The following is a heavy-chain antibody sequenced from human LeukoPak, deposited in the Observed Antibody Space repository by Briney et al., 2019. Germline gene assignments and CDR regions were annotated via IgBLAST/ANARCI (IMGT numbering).Heavy chain of an antibody. Sequence: GGSLRLSCAASGFTFSSYAMHWVRQAPGKGLEWVAVISYDGSNKYYADSVKGRFTISRGNSKNTLYLQMNSLRAEDTAVYYCAREGCSSTSCLDYWGQGTLVTVSS. V-gene: IGHV3-30*04. J-gene: IGHJ4*02. CDR1: GFTFSSYA. CDR2: ISYDGSNK. CDR3: AREGCSSTSCLDY. D-gene: IGHD2-2*01.